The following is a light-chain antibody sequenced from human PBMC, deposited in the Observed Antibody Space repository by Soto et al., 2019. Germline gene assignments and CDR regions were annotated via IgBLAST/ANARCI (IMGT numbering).Light chain of an antibody. CDR3: QSYDSSLSGVV. Sequence: QSVLTQPPSVSGAPGQRVTISCTGSSSNIGAGYDVHWYQQRPGTAPKLLIYGNSNRPSGVPDRFSGSKSGTSASLAITGRQAEDAADYYCQSYDSSLSGVVFGGGTKLTVL. CDR1: SSNIGAGYD. CDR2: GNS. V-gene: IGLV1-40*01. J-gene: IGLJ2*01.